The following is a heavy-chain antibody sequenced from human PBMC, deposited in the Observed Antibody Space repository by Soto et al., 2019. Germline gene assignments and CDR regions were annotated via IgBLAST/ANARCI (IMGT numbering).Heavy chain of an antibody. CDR1: ESIFRGYG. V-gene: IGHV3-33*01. CDR2: IRFDGSNI. Sequence: QVSLVQSGGGVVQPGRSLRLSCAASESIFRGYGMHWVRQAPGKGLEWVAVIRFDGSNINYADFAMGRFTISRDNSNNMLYLEITNLRVDDKDLHYCARDGIGVICFWGYSDYSGQGTQVTV. D-gene: IGHD5-18*01. CDR3: ARDGIGVICFWGYSDY. J-gene: IGHJ4*02.